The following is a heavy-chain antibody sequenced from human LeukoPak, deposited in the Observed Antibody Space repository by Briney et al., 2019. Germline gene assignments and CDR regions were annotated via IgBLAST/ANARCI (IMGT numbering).Heavy chain of an antibody. CDR1: GFTFSSYS. CDR3: ARGYYDSSGYCYAFDI. D-gene: IGHD3-22*01. Sequence: GGSLRLSCADSGFTFSSYSMNWVRQAPGKGLEWVSSISSGSKYIYNADSVKGRFTISRDNAKRSLYLQMNSLRVEDTAVYYCARGYYDSSGYCYAFDIWGQGTMVTVSS. J-gene: IGHJ3*02. CDR2: ISSGSKYI. V-gene: IGHV3-21*01.